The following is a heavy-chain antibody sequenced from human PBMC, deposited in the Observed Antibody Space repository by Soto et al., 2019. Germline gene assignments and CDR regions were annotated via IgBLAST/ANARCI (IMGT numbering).Heavy chain of an antibody. J-gene: IGHJ2*01. V-gene: IGHV2-5*01. D-gene: IGHD3-22*01. CDR1: GFSLSTSGVG. CDR3: AHSIRAYYYDSSGYEMSYWYFDL. CDR2: IYWNDDK. Sequence: SGPTLGNPXQTLTLTCTFSGFSLSTSGVGVGWIRQPPGKALEWLALIYWNDDKRYSPSLKSRLTITKDTSKNQVVLTMTNMDPVDTATYYCAHSIRAYYYDSSGYEMSYWYFDLWGRGTLVTVSS.